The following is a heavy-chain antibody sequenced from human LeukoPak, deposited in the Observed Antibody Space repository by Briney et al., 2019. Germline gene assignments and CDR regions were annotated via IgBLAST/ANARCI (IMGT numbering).Heavy chain of an antibody. CDR2: INSDGSST. CDR3: AKEPPQRFVDY. V-gene: IGHV3-74*01. D-gene: IGHD3-16*01. CDR1: GFTFSSYW. J-gene: IGHJ4*02. Sequence: PGGSLRLSCAASGFTFSSYWMHWVRQAPGKGLVWVSRINSDGSSTYYADSVKGRFTISRDNSKNTLYLQMNSLRAEDTAVYYCAKEPPQRFVDYWGQGTLVTVSS.